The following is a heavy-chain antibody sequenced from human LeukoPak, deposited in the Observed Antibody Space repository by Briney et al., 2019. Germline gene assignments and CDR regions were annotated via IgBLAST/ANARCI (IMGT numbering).Heavy chain of an antibody. V-gene: IGHV3-23*01. CDR1: GFTFSSYA. CDR3: AKDLGRYRNNFFDY. D-gene: IGHD1-26*01. CDR2: VSGSGATT. J-gene: IGHJ4*02. Sequence: GGSLRLSCAASGFTFSSYAMTWIRQAPGKGLEWVSGVSGSGATTYYADSVKGRFTISRDDSKNTLYLQMNSLRADDTAVYYCAKDLGRYRNNFFDYWGQGNLVTVSS.